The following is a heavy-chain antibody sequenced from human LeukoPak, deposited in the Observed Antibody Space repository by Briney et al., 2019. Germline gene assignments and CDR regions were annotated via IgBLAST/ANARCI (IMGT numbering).Heavy chain of an antibody. D-gene: IGHD3-22*01. CDR3: ASSYDSSYYYYYGVDV. Sequence: PGGSLRLSCAASGFTFSSYSMNWVRQAPGKGLEWVSYISSSSSTIYYADSVKGRFTISRDNAKNSLYLQMNSLRAEDTAVYYCASSYDSSYYYYYGVDVWGQGTTVTVSS. J-gene: IGHJ6*02. CDR2: ISSSSSTI. V-gene: IGHV3-48*04. CDR1: GFTFSSYS.